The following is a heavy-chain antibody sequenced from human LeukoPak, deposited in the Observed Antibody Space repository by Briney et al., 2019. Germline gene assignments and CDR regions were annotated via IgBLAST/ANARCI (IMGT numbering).Heavy chain of an antibody. CDR1: GGTFSSYA. V-gene: IGHV1-69*04. D-gene: IGHD6-13*01. CDR3: AGLYSSSWHGPDY. CDR2: IIPILGIA. J-gene: IGHJ4*02. Sequence: SVKVSCKASGGTFSSYAISWLRQAPGQGLEWMGRIIPILGIANYAQKFQGRVTITADKSTSTAYMELSSLRSEDTAVYYCAGLYSSSWHGPDYWGQGTLVTVSS.